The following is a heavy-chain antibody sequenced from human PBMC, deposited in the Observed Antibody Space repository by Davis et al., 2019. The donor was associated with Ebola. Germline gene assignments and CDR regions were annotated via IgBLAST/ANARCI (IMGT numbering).Heavy chain of an antibody. Sequence: ASVKVSCKTSGYVFTRYGITWLRQAPGQGLEWMGWISAYNGKTHYAQKSQGRVTMTTDTSTNTAYMELRSLRSDDTAVYYCARDFAGMVHAGGVLDHWGQGTLVSVSS. V-gene: IGHV1-18*01. D-gene: IGHD4/OR15-4a*01. CDR1: GYVFTRYG. CDR3: ARDFAGMVHAGGVLDH. CDR2: ISAYNGKT. J-gene: IGHJ4*02.